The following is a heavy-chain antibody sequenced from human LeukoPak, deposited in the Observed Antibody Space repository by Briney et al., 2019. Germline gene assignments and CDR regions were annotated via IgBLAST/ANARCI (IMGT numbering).Heavy chain of an antibody. CDR2: IYSGGST. CDR3: ARNRDFDY. CDR1: GFTVSSNY. V-gene: IGHV3-53*01. J-gene: IGHJ4*02. Sequence: YPGGSLRLSCAASGFTVSSNYMSWVRQAPGKGLEWVSVIYSGGSTYYADSVKGRLTISRDNSKNTLYLQMNSLRAEDTAVYYCARNRDFDYWGQGTLVTVSS. D-gene: IGHD1/OR15-1a*01.